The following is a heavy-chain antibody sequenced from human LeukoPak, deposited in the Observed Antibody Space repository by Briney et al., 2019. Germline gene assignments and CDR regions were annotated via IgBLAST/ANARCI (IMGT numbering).Heavy chain of an antibody. CDR3: AKTRPLDSSSWSHGDY. CDR1: GFTFSDYH. D-gene: IGHD6-13*01. V-gene: IGHV3-21*04. Sequence: GGSLRLSCAASGFTFSDYHMNWVRQAPGKGLEWVAYISSASNYIYYADSVKGRFTISRDNSKNTLYLQMNSLRAEDTAVYYCAKTRPLDSSSWSHGDYWGQGTLVTVSS. CDR2: ISSASNYI. J-gene: IGHJ4*02.